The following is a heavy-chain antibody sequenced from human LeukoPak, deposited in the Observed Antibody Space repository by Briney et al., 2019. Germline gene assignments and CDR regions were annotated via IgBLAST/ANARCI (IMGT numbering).Heavy chain of an antibody. Sequence: ETLSLTCTVSGGSMNNYYWSWIRQPPGKGLEWVANIKQDGSEKYYVDSVKGRFTISRDNAKNSLYLQMNSLRAEDTAVYYCARRRDSGSLQHFDYWGQGTLVTVSS. V-gene: IGHV3-7*03. D-gene: IGHD1-26*01. CDR2: IKQDGSEK. CDR1: GGSMNNYY. CDR3: ARRRDSGSLQHFDY. J-gene: IGHJ4*02.